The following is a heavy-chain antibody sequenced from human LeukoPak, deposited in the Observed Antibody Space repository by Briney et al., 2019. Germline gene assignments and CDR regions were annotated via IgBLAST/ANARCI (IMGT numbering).Heavy chain of an antibody. CDR2: IYYSGST. CDR1: GGSISSYH. J-gene: IGHJ3*02. CDR3: ARSIVGTKGAFDI. Sequence: SETLSLTCTVFGGSISSYHWSWIRQPPGKGLEWIGYIYYSGSTNYNPSLKSRVTISVDTSKNQFSLKLSSVTAADTAVYYCARSIVGTKGAFDIWGQGTMVTVSS. D-gene: IGHD1-26*01. V-gene: IGHV4-59*01.